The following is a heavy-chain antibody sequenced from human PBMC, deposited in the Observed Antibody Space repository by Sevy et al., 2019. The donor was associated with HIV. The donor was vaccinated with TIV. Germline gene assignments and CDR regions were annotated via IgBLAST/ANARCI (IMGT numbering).Heavy chain of an antibody. D-gene: IGHD1-26*01. V-gene: IGHV3-30*14. CDR1: GFTFSSYT. CDR2: ISYDGSRK. Sequence: GESLKISCAASGFTFSSYTMHWVRQAPGKGLEWGAFISYDGSRKYYADSVKGRFTISRDNSKNTLYLQMNNLRAEDTAVFYCARDLALSGSYSWLAYWGQGTLVTVSS. CDR3: ARDLALSGSYSWLAY. J-gene: IGHJ4*02.